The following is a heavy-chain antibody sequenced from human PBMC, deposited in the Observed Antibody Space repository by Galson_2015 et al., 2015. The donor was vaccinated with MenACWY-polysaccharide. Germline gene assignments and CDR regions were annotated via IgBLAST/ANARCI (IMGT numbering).Heavy chain of an antibody. Sequence: SLRLSCAASGFSFSDYNMNWVRQAPDKGLEWVSIISSSASYIYYADSVKGRFTISRDNAKNSLYLQMNSLRAEDTAIYYCARDTGGSDYWGQGTLVTVSS. CDR3: ARDTGGSDY. CDR2: ISSSASYI. V-gene: IGHV3-21*01. J-gene: IGHJ4*02. CDR1: GFSFSDYN. D-gene: IGHD3-16*01.